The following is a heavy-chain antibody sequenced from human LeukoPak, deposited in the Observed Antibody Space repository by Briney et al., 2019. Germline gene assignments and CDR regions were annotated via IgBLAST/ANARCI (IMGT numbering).Heavy chain of an antibody. CDR1: GYTFTSYG. D-gene: IGHD2-15*01. CDR2: ISAYNGNT. J-gene: IGHJ6*02. Sequence: GASVKVSCKASGYTFTSYGISWVRQAPGQGLEWMGWISAYNGNTNYAQKLQGRVTMTTDTSTSTAYMELRSLRSDDTAVYYCAREWSPVLYYYGMDVWGQGTTVTVSS. CDR3: AREWSPVLYYYGMDV. V-gene: IGHV1-18*01.